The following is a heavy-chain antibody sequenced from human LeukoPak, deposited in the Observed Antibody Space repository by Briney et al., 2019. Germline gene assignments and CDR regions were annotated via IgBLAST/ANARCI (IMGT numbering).Heavy chain of an antibody. D-gene: IGHD3-16*01. CDR3: ARSRWGGPQTRGFDY. CDR1: GYTFTSYD. Sequence: ASVKVSCKASGYTFTSYDINWVRQATGQGLEWMGWMNPNSGNTGYAQKFQGRVTITRNTSISTAYMELSSLRSEDTAVYYCARSRWGGPQTRGFDYWAQETLVTVSS. CDR2: MNPNSGNT. J-gene: IGHJ4*02. V-gene: IGHV1-8*03.